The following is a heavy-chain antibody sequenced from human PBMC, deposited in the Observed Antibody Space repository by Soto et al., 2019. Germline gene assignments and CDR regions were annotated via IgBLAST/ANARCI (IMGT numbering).Heavy chain of an antibody. V-gene: IGHV3-48*03. CDR1: GFTFSSYE. Sequence: PGGSLRLSCAASGFTFSSYEMNWVRQAPGKGLEWVSYISSSGSTIYYADSVKGRFTISRDNAKYSLYLQMNSLRAEDTAVYYCARETIGHFDYWGQGTLVTVSS. CDR3: ARETIGHFDY. CDR2: ISSSGSTI. D-gene: IGHD1-26*01. J-gene: IGHJ4*02.